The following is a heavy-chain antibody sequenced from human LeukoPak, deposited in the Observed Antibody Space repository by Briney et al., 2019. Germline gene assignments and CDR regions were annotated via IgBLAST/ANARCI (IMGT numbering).Heavy chain of an antibody. J-gene: IGHJ5*02. CDR1: GFTFSSFA. V-gene: IGHV3-23*01. CDR3: TKDPNGNYVGAFDP. D-gene: IGHD4-17*01. Sequence: GGSLRLSCAASGFTFSSFAMMWVRQAPGKGLEWVSSITGNHGATYNIDSVKGRFTISRDNSQNTLCLQMNSLRVEDTAVYYCTKDPNGNYVGAFDPWGQGTLVTVSS. CDR2: ITGNHGAT.